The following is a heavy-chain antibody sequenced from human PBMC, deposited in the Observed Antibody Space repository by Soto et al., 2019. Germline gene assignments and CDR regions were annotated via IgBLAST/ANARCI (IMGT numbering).Heavy chain of an antibody. Sequence: PGGSLRLSCAASGFTFSSYAMSWVRQAPGKGLEWVSAISGSGGSTYYADSVKGRFTISRDNSKNTLYLQMNSLRAEDTAVYYCAKGHEVLLSPGALRWELHYYGMDVWGQGTTVTVSS. CDR1: GFTFSSYA. J-gene: IGHJ6*02. V-gene: IGHV3-23*01. CDR2: ISGSGGST. D-gene: IGHD1-26*01. CDR3: AKGHEVLLSPGALRWELHYYGMDV.